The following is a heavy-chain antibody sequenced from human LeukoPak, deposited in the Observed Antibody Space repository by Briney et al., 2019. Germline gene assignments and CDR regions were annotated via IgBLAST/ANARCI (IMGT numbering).Heavy chain of an antibody. V-gene: IGHV4-4*09. CDR1: GGSISSYY. D-gene: IGHD4-23*01. J-gene: IGHJ6*03. CDR3: ARRVSYYYYYMDV. Sequence: SETLSLTCTVSGGSISSYYWSWLRQPPGKGLEWIGYIYTSGSTNYNPSLKSRVTISVDTSKNQFSLKLSSVTAADTAVYYCARRVSYYYYYMDVWGKGTTVTVSS. CDR2: IYTSGST.